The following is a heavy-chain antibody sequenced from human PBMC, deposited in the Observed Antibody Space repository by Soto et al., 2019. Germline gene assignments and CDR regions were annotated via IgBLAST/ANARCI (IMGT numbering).Heavy chain of an antibody. Sequence: SETPSLTCAVYCGSFSGYYWSWIRQPPGNGLEWIGEINHSGRTNYNPSLKSRVTISVDTSKNQFSMKLSSVTAAETAVYYCARYKVIRYSGSLNWFDPWGQGTLGTVSS. CDR3: ARYKVIRYSGSLNWFDP. J-gene: IGHJ5*02. D-gene: IGHD1-26*01. CDR1: CGSFSGYY. V-gene: IGHV4-34*01. CDR2: INHSGRT.